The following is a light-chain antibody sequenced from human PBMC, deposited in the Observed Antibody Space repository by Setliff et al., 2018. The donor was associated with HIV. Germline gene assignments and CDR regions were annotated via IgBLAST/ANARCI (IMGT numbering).Light chain of an antibody. CDR1: SSDIGAYNY. CDR2: DVT. J-gene: IGLJ1*01. CDR3: CSYAGSYTYV. V-gene: IGLV2-11*01. Sequence: QSALTQPRSVAGSPRQSVTISCTGTSSDIGAYNYVSWYQQHPGKAPKLIIYDVTTWPSGVPDRFSGSKSGNTASLTISGLQAEDEADYYCCSYAGSYTYVFGTGTKVTVL.